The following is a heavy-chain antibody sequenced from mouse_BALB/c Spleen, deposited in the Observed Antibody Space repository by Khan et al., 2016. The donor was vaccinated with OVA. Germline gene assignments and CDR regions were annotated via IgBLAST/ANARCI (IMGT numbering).Heavy chain of an antibody. CDR1: GYSFTGYY. J-gene: IGHJ3*01. CDR3: ARGYDFFAY. CDR2: VNPNTGNT. D-gene: IGHD2-14*01. Sequence: VQLQQSGPDLVKPGASVKMSCKASGYSFTGYYMNWVKRSHGKSLECIGRVNPNTGNTNYNQKFRGKAILIVDTSSNTAYMELRSLTSEDSAVYYCARGYDFFAYWGQGTLVTVSA. V-gene: IGHV1-26*01.